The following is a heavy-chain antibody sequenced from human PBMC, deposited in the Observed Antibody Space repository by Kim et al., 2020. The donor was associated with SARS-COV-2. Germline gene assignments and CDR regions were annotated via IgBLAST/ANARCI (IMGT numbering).Heavy chain of an antibody. Sequence: SETLSLTCAVYGGSFSGYYWSWIRQPPGKGLEWIGEINHSGSTNYNPSLKSRVTISVYTSKNQFSLKLSSVTAADMAVYYCARGPRITIFGVVKRNWFDPWGQGTLVTVSS. CDR1: GGSFSGYY. V-gene: IGHV4-34*01. CDR3: ARGPRITIFGVVKRNWFDP. D-gene: IGHD3-3*01. CDR2: INHSGST. J-gene: IGHJ5*02.